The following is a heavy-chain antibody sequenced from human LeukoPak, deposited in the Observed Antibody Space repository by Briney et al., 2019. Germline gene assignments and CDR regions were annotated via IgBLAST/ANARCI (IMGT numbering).Heavy chain of an antibody. Sequence: PGGSLRLSCAASGFTFSSYAMSWVRQAPGKGLEWVSAISGSGGSTYYADSVKGRFTISRDNSKNTLYLQMNSLRAEDTAVYYCAKADRRGIMITFGGVIVIGFDYWGQGTLVTVSS. V-gene: IGHV3-23*01. CDR2: ISGSGGST. J-gene: IGHJ4*02. CDR1: GFTFSSYA. CDR3: AKADRRGIMITFGGVIVIGFDY. D-gene: IGHD3-16*02.